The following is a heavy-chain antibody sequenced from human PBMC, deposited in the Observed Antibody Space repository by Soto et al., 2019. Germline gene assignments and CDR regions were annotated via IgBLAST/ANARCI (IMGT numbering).Heavy chain of an antibody. V-gene: IGHV4-39*01. CDR2: MYYSGSS. Sequence: QRHLQGSGPGLVKLSGTLSLPSRAPGGPIASRTFGGAGFRQPPGKGRGGMGDMYYSGSSYSSPSLKSRVTLSVDTSKNQLSLKLNSVTAADTAVYYCARHPRDDYNYGGSGIFDYWGQGTLVTVSS. J-gene: IGHJ4*02. D-gene: IGHD4-4*01. CDR1: GGPIASRTFG. CDR3: ARHPRDDYNYGGSGIFDY.